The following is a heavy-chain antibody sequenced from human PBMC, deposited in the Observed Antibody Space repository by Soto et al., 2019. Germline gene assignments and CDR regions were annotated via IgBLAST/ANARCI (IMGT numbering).Heavy chain of an antibody. CDR1: GFTFSSYW. V-gene: IGHV3-7*01. D-gene: IGHD6-19*01. J-gene: IGHJ3*02. CDR3: ARDSSGWYGDAFDI. Sequence: PGGSLRLSCAASGFTFSSYWMSWVRQAPGKGLEWVANIKQDGSEKYYVDSVKGRFTISRDNAKNSLYLQMNSLRAEDTAVYYCARDSSGWYGDAFDIWGQGTMVTVS. CDR2: IKQDGSEK.